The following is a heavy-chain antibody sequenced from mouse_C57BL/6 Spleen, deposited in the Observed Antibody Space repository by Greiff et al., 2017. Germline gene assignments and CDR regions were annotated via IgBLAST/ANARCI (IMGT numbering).Heavy chain of an antibody. V-gene: IGHV1-80*01. J-gene: IGHJ3*01. CDR1: GYAFSSYW. CDR3: ARPYDYDGGDFAY. Sequence: QVQLKESGAELVKPGASVKISCKASGYAFSSYWMNWVKQRPGKGLEWIGQIYPGDGDTNYNGKFKGKATLTADKSSSTAYMQLSSLTSEDSAVYFCARPYDYDGGDFAYWGQGTLVTVSA. CDR2: IYPGDGDT. D-gene: IGHD2-4*01.